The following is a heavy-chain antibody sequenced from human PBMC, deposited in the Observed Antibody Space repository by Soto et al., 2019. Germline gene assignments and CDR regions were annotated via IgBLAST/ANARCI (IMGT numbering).Heavy chain of an antibody. J-gene: IGHJ4*02. V-gene: IGHV1-24*01. Sequence: GASVKVSCKVSGYTLTDLSMHWVRQAPGKGLEWMGGFDPEDGITTYPQKFQGRVTMTWDTSTSTGYMELSSLRSEDTAVYYCATSGYSSSWYYFDYWGQGALVTVSS. CDR1: GYTLTDLS. CDR3: ATSGYSSSWYYFDY. CDR2: FDPEDGIT. D-gene: IGHD6-13*01.